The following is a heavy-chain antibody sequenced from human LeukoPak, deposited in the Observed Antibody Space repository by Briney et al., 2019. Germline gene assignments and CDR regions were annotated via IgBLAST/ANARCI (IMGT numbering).Heavy chain of an antibody. Sequence: VASVKVSCKASGGTFSSYAISWVRQAPGQGLEWMGGIIPILGIANYAQKFQGRVTITADKSTSTAYMELSSLRSEDTAVYYCARGYCSSTSCYAYYYYYMDVWGKGTTVTVSS. CDR2: IIPILGIA. D-gene: IGHD2-2*01. CDR1: GGTFSSYA. J-gene: IGHJ6*03. CDR3: ARGYCSSTSCYAYYYYYMDV. V-gene: IGHV1-69*10.